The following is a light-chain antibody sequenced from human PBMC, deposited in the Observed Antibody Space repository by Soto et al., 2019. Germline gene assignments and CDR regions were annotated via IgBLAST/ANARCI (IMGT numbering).Light chain of an antibody. J-gene: IGKJ2*01. V-gene: IGKV1D-12*01. CDR1: QGISSW. Sequence: DIQMTQSPSSVSASVVDRVTFTCRASQGISSWLAWYQQKPGKAPKLLIYAASTLQGAVPSRFSGRGSGTDFSLTISSLQPEDFATYYCQQTNIFPYPFGQGTKVDI. CDR2: AAS. CDR3: QQTNIFPYP.